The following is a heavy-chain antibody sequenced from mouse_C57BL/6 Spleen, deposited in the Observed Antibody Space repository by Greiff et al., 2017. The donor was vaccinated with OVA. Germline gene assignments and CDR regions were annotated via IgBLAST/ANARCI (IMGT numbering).Heavy chain of an antibody. CDR2: IHPNSGST. J-gene: IGHJ2*01. Sequence: QVQLKQPGAELVKPGASVKLSCKASGYTFTSYWMHWVKQRPGQGLEWIGMIHPNSGSTNYNEKFKNKATLTVDKSSSTAYMQLSSLTSEDSAVYYCASGGPYFDYWGQGTTLTVSS. D-gene: IGHD3-3*01. CDR3: ASGGPYFDY. CDR1: GYTFTSYW. V-gene: IGHV1-64*01.